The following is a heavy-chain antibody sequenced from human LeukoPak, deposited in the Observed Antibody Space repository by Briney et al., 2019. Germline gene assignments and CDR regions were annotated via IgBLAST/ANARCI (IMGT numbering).Heavy chain of an antibody. V-gene: IGHV3-23*01. D-gene: IGHD6-19*01. CDR1: GFTFSSYG. CDR2: ISGSGGST. J-gene: IGHJ4*02. Sequence: PGGSLRLSCAASGFTFSSYGMSWVRQAPGKGLEWVSAISGSGGSTYYADSVKGRFTISRDNSKNTLYLQMNSLRAEDTAVYYCARARYSSGRGLFDYWGQGTLVTVSS. CDR3: ARARYSSGRGLFDY.